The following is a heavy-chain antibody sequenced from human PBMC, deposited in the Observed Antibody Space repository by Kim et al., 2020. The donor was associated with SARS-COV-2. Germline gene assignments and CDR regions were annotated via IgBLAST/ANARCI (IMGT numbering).Heavy chain of an antibody. CDR3: TRVRSGNYGLWY. V-gene: IGHV3-49*03. Sequence: GGSLRLSCTASGFTFGDYTMSWFRQAPGKGLEWVGFIRSKAYGGTTEYAASVKGRFIVSRDDSKSIAYLQMNSLKTEDTAVYYCTRVRSGNYGLWYWGQGTLVTVSS. CDR2: IRSKAYGGTT. D-gene: IGHD3-10*01. J-gene: IGHJ4*02. CDR1: GFTFGDYT.